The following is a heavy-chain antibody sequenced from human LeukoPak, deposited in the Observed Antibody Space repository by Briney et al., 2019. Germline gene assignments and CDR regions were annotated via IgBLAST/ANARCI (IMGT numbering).Heavy chain of an antibody. V-gene: IGHV4-61*02. D-gene: IGHD1-7*01. CDR3: ARLSLELQGVLDY. CDR2: IYTSGST. Sequence: SQTLSLTCTVSGGSISSGSYYWSWIRQPAGKGLEWIGRIYTSGSTNYNPSLKSRVTISVDTSKTQFSLKLSSVTAADTAVYYWARLSLELQGVLDYGGQGTLVTVSS. CDR1: GGSISSGSYY. J-gene: IGHJ4*02.